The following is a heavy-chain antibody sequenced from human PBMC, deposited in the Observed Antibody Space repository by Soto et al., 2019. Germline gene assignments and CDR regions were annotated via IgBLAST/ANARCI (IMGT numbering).Heavy chain of an antibody. J-gene: IGHJ3*02. D-gene: IGHD3-16*02. CDR3: ARTITFGGVIVRPWAFAI. CDR2: IYYSGST. Sequence: PSETLSLTCTVSGGSISSYYWSWILQPPGKGLEWIGYIYYSGSTNYNPSLKSRVTISVDTSKNQFSLELSSVTAADTAVYYCARTITFGGVIVRPWAFAIRGQGTMVTVSS. CDR1: GGSISSYY. V-gene: IGHV4-59*01.